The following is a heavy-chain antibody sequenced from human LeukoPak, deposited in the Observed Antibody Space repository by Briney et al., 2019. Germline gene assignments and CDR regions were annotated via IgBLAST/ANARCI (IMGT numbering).Heavy chain of an antibody. Sequence: PGGSLRLSCEASGFIVTSYYMTWVRQAPGKGLEWVSVIYSGGTTYYADSVKGRFTISRDNSKNTLYLQMNSLRAEDTAVYYCAKRASGSGTSLYYFDYWGQGTLVTVSS. CDR1: GFIVTSYY. V-gene: IGHV3-53*01. D-gene: IGHD3-10*01. CDR3: AKRASGSGTSLYYFDY. J-gene: IGHJ4*02. CDR2: IYSGGTT.